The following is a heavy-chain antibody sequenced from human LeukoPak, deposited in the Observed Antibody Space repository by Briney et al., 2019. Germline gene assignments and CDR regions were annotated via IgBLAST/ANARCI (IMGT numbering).Heavy chain of an antibody. CDR3: ARELKVGNTGYYFDY. Sequence: TPSETLSLTCTVSGGSISNYYWSWLRQPPGKGLEWVGSIYYSGSTNYNPPLKSRITISGGTSKNQFSLKLSSVTAADTAVYYCARELKVGNTGYYFDYWGQGTLVTVSS. J-gene: IGHJ4*02. V-gene: IGHV4-59*01. D-gene: IGHD2/OR15-2a*01. CDR1: GGSISNYY. CDR2: IYYSGST.